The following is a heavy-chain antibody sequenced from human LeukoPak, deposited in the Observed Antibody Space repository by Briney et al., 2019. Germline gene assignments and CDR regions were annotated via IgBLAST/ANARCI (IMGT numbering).Heavy chain of an antibody. D-gene: IGHD1-26*01. J-gene: IGHJ3*02. CDR2: IYYSGST. CDR1: GGSISSSSYY. Sequence: SETLSLTCTVSGGSISSSSYYWGWIRQPPGKGLEWIGTIYYSGSTYYNPSLKSRVTISVDTSKNQFSLKLSSVTAADTAVYYCARNCPRSEVWGAFDIWGQGTMVTVSS. V-gene: IGHV4-39*01. CDR3: ARNCPRSEVWGAFDI.